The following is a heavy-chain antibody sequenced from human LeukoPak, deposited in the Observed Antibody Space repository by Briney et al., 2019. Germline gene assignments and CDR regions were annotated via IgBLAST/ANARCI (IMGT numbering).Heavy chain of an antibody. CDR3: ARKLTGTTYFDC. J-gene: IGHJ4*02. Sequence: PGGALRLSCAASGFTFSSDSMNWVREAPGKGLEWVSSITSRSSYTYYADSMKGRFTIPRDSAKNSVYLRTNSLRAEDTALYYCARKLTGTTYFDCWGQGILVTVSS. CDR2: ITSRSSYT. D-gene: IGHD1-1*01. CDR1: GFTFSSDS. V-gene: IGHV3-21*01.